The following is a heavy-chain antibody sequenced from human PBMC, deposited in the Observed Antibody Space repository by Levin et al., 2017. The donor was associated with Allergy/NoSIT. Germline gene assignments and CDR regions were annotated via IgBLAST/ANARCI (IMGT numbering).Heavy chain of an antibody. Sequence: PSETLSLTCAVYGGSFSGYYWSWIRQPPGKGLEWIGEINHSGSTNYNPSLKSRVTISVDTSKNQFSLKLSSVTAADTAVYYCARVPGVYSSGWYRNYPPAPFQHWGQGTLVTVSS. CDR2: INHSGST. V-gene: IGHV4-34*01. CDR1: GGSFSGYY. J-gene: IGHJ1*01. CDR3: ARVPGVYSSGWYRNYPPAPFQH. D-gene: IGHD6-19*01.